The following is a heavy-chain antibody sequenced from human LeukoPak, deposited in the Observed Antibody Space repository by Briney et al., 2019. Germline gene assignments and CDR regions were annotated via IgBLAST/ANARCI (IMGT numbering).Heavy chain of an antibody. CDR1: GFIFSSYV. Sequence: GGSLRLSCAASGFIFSSYVMSWVRQAPGKGLVWVSRINSDGSTTTYADSVKGRFTISRDNAKNTLYLQMNSLRAEDTAVYYCARGGVDYWGQGTLVTVSS. J-gene: IGHJ4*02. V-gene: IGHV3-74*01. CDR2: INSDGSTT. CDR3: ARGGVDY.